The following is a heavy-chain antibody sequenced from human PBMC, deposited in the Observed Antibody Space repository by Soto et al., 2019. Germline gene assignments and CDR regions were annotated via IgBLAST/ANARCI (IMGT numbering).Heavy chain of an antibody. CDR3: AKDLQAYGDYDYYCYGLDV. J-gene: IGHJ6*02. CDR1: GFTFSTFG. D-gene: IGHD4-17*01. Sequence: QLVESGGGVVPPGASLRLSCAASGFTFSTFGMHWVRQTPGKGLEWVAVISYDRNNKVYADSVKGRFTISRDNFKNTVDLLMNNLTVDDTAVYYCAKDLQAYGDYDYYCYGLDVWGQGATVSVSS. V-gene: IGHV3-30*18. CDR2: ISYDRNNK.